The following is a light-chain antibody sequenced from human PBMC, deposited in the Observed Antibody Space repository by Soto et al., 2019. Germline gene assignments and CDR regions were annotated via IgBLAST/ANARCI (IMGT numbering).Light chain of an antibody. CDR3: QQSFGTPLT. J-gene: IGKJ4*01. CDR1: QNIKKY. Sequence: DIPMTQSPSSLSASVGDRVTITCRASQNIKKYLNWYQQKPGKAPNLLIYTASSLQVGLPSRFSGSGYGTEFTLTISSLQPEDSATYFCQQSFGTPLTFGGGTKVEIK. CDR2: TAS. V-gene: IGKV1-39*01.